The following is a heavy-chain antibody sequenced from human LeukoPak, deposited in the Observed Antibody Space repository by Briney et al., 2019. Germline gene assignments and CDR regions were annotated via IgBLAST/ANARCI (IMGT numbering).Heavy chain of an antibody. CDR1: GGSIRSGSHY. CDR2: IYYSGST. Sequence: SETLSLTCTVSGGSIRSGSHYWAWIRQPPGKGLEWIGSIYYSGSTYYNPSLENRVTISIDTSKNHFSLKLSSLSAANTSVYYCAKRDDSGGNLVDLWGQGTLVTVS. CDR3: AKRDDSGGNLVDL. D-gene: IGHD3-22*01. V-gene: IGHV4-39*02. J-gene: IGHJ4*02.